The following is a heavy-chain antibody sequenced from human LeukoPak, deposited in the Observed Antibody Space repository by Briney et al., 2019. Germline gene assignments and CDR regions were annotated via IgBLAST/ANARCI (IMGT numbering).Heavy chain of an antibody. Sequence: GGSLRLSCAASGFPFDEHAMYWVRQAPGKGLEWVSGISYSSEHIGYVDPVKGRFTISRDNVRKSLYLQMNSRSAEDAVVYCWARDVVEGYMDVWGKGTTVTISS. CDR1: GFPFDEHA. V-gene: IGHV3-9*01. J-gene: IGHJ6*03. CDR3: ARDVVEGYMDV. D-gene: IGHD3-22*01. CDR2: ISYSSEHI.